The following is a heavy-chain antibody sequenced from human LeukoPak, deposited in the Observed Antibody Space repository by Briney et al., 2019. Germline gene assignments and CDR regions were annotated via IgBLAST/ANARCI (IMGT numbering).Heavy chain of an antibody. J-gene: IGHJ4*02. CDR2: IIPIFGTA. CDR1: GGTFSSYA. V-gene: IGHV1-69*05. CDR3: AGVAGGTVTTGFDY. D-gene: IGHD4-11*01. Sequence: SVKVSCKASGGTFSSYAISWVRQAPGQGLEWMGGIIPIFGTANYVQKFQGRVTITTDESTSTAYMELSSLRSEDTAVYYCAGVAGGTVTTGFDYWGQGTLVTVSS.